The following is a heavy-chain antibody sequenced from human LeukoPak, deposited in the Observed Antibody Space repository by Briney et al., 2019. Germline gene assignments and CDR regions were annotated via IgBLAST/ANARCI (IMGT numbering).Heavy chain of an antibody. V-gene: IGHV4-4*02. CDR3: AGLVGRYSSGLYYYYFDY. CDR1: GDSINSLDL. D-gene: IGHD3-22*01. Sequence: SETLSLTCTVSGDSINSLDLWSWVRQPPGKGLEWIGEMYLSGTTHSNPSVKSRVTISIDKSKNQFFLSSVTAADTAVYYCAGLVGRYSSGLYYYYFDYWGQGTLVTVSS. CDR2: MYLSGTT. J-gene: IGHJ4*02.